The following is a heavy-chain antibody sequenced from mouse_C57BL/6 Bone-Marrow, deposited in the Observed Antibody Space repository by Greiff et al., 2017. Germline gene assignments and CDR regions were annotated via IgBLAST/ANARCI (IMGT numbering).Heavy chain of an antibody. J-gene: IGHJ4*01. Sequence: QVQLQQPGAELVRPGSSVKLSCKASGYTFTSYWMDGEKQRPGQGLEWIGNIYPSDSETHYNQKFKDKATLTVDKSSSTAYMQLSSLTSEDSAVYYCAREFRAMDYWGQGTSVTVSS. CDR3: AREFRAMDY. CDR1: GYTFTSYW. CDR2: IYPSDSET. V-gene: IGHV1-61*01.